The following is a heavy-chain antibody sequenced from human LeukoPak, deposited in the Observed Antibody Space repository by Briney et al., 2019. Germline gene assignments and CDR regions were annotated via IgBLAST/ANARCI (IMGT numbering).Heavy chain of an antibody. CDR3: VRDRGNSYFEY. CDR2: IWYDGSNK. J-gene: IGHJ4*02. D-gene: IGHD3-10*01. Sequence: PGGSLRLSCAASRFTFKSYGMHWVRQAPGKGLEWVAVIWYDGSNKFYADSVKGRFTISRDNSKNTLYLQMNSLRAEDTAVYYCVRDRGNSYFEYWGQGTPVTVSS. V-gene: IGHV3-33*01. CDR1: RFTFKSYG.